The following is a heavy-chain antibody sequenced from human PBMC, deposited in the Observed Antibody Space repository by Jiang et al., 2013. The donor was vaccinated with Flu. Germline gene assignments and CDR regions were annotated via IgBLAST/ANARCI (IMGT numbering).Heavy chain of an antibody. D-gene: IGHD6-13*01. CDR3: ARDWGEGIAAAGQQYNWFDP. CDR2: INPSGGST. J-gene: IGHJ5*02. CDR1: GYTFTSYY. Sequence: VKKPGASVKVSCKASGYTFTSYYMHWVRQAPGQGLEWMGIINPSGGSTSYAQKFQGRVTMTRDTSTSTVYMELSSLRSEDTAVYYCARDWGEGIAAAGQQYNWFDPWGQGTLVTVSS. V-gene: IGHV1-46*01.